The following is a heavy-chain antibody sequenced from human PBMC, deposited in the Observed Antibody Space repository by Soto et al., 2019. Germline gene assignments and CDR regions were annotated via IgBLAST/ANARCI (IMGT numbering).Heavy chain of an antibody. CDR3: XXXKVGANDY. V-gene: IGHV1-8*01. CDR2: MNPNSANT. Sequence: QVQLVQSGAEVKKPGASVKVSCKASGYTFTSYDINWVRQATGQGLEWMGWMNPNSANTGYAQKFQGRVTMTRKTXXXTXYXXXXXXRSEDTAVYXXXXXKVGANDYWGQGTLVTVSS. J-gene: IGHJ4*02. CDR1: GYTFTSYD. D-gene: IGHD1-26*01.